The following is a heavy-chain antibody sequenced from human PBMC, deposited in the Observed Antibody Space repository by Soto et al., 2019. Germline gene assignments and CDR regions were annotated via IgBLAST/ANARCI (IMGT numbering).Heavy chain of an antibody. D-gene: IGHD3-10*01. V-gene: IGHV1-18*01. J-gene: IGHJ4*02. Sequence: QVQLVESGAEVKKPGASVKVSCKTSGYTFTTYGISWVRQAPGQGLEWMGWISPYNGNTKYAQKLQGRVTMTADTSPSTAYRDLRSLKSDDTAVYYCTRGWFGELVYYFDYWGKGTLVTVSS. CDR2: ISPYNGNT. CDR1: GYTFTTYG. CDR3: TRGWFGELVYYFDY.